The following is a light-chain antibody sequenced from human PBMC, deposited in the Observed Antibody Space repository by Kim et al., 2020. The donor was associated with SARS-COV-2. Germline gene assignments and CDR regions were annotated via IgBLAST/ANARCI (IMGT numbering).Light chain of an antibody. CDR2: GAS. CDR1: QSVLSSSNNRNY. Sequence: STIACKSSQSVLSSSNNRNYFSWRQQKPGQPPRLLIYGASSRKSGVPDRFGGSVSGTDFTLTISSLQAEDVAVYYCQQYYTTPITFGQGTRLEIK. V-gene: IGKV4-1*01. CDR3: QQYYTTPIT. J-gene: IGKJ5*01.